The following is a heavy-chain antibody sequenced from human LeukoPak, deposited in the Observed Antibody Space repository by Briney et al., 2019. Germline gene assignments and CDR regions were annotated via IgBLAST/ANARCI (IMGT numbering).Heavy chain of an antibody. CDR1: GFTFSSYG. D-gene: IGHD3-10*01. V-gene: IGHV3-33*01. J-gene: IGHJ3*02. Sequence: GGSLRLSYAASGFTFSSYGMHWVRRAPGKGLEWVAVIWYDGSNKYYADSVKGRFTISRDNSKNTLYLQMSSLRAEDTAVYYCARDLLLWFGELLTTPSDAFDIWGQGTMVTVSS. CDR3: ARDLLLWFGELLTTPSDAFDI. CDR2: IWYDGSNK.